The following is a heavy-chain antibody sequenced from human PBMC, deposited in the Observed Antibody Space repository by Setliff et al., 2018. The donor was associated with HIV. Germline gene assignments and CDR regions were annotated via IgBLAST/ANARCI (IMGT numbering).Heavy chain of an antibody. V-gene: IGHV3-66*02. Sequence: GGSLRLSCAASGFTVSTYYMSGVRQAPGKGLEWISTVYSGGDTYHADSLKVRVTLSRDNSKNSLYLQMNRLRPEDTAVYYCARVRLYTHALDYWGQGNLVTVSS. CDR2: VYSGGDT. J-gene: IGHJ4*02. D-gene: IGHD3-16*01. CDR3: ARVRLYTHALDY. CDR1: GFTVSTYY.